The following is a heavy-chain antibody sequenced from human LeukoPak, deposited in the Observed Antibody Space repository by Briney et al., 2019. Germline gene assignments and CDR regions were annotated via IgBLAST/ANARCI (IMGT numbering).Heavy chain of an antibody. V-gene: IGHV3-74*01. J-gene: IGHJ4*02. CDR2: INHDGSST. D-gene: IGHD3-22*01. CDR1: GFTFTTFG. CDR3: AKDRSPITMIVVVAEPFDY. Sequence: GGSLRLSCATSGFTFTTFGMHWVRQAPGKGLVWVSRINHDGSSTNYADSVKGRFTISRDNAKNTLYLQMNSLRAEDTAVYYCAKDRSPITMIVVVAEPFDYWGQGTLVTVSS.